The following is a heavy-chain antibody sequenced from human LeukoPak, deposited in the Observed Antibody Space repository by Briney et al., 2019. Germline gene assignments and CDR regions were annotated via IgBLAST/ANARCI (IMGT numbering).Heavy chain of an antibody. V-gene: IGHV6-1*01. CDR3: AREWELLGGTYFDY. J-gene: IGHJ4*02. D-gene: IGHD1-26*01. CDR2: TYYRSKWYN. CDR1: GDSVSSNSAA. Sequence: PAQTYALTCAISGDSVSSNSAAWNWIRQSPSRDLEWLGRTYYRSKWYNDYAVSVKSRITINPDTSKNQFSLQLNSVTPEDTAVYYCAREWELLGGTYFDYWGQGTLVTVSS.